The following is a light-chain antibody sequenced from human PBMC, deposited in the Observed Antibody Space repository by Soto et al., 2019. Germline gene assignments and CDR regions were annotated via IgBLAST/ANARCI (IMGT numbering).Light chain of an antibody. CDR2: DAS. J-gene: IGKJ5*01. CDR1: QRVSSS. CDR3: QQRSNWPPIT. V-gene: IGKV3-11*01. Sequence: SPATLSLSPGERVTLSCRATQRVSSSVAWYQQKSGQAPRLLIYDASVRATGIPARFSGSGSGTDFTLTISSLEPEDFAVYYCHLFQQRSNWPPITFGQGTQLEIK.